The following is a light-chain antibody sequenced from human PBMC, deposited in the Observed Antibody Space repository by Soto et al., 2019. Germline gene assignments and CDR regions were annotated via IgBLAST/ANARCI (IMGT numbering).Light chain of an antibody. CDR2: KAS. J-gene: IGKJ1*01. Sequence: IQLTQSPSTLSASVGDRVTITCRASQSISSWLAWYQQKPGKAPKLLIYKASSLESGVPSRFSGSGSGTEFTLTISSLQPDDFATYYCQQYNSYSFGQGTEVDI. V-gene: IGKV1-5*03. CDR3: QQYNSYS. CDR1: QSISSW.